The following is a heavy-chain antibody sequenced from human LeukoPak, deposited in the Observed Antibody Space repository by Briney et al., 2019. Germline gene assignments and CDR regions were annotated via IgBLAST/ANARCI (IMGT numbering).Heavy chain of an antibody. D-gene: IGHD3-10*01. Sequence: ASVKVSCKASGYTFTGFHMHWRRQASGQGLEWMGIINPSGTTTSYAQKFQGRVTMTRDTSTTTVYMELSSLRSDHTAVYYCASGGFDWDAFDYWGQGTLVTVPS. CDR1: GYTFTGFH. CDR3: ASGGFDWDAFDY. CDR2: INPSGTTT. V-gene: IGHV1-46*01. J-gene: IGHJ4*02.